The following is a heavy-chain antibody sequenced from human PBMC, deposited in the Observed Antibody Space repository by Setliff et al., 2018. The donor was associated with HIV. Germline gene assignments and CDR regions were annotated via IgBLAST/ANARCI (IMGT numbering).Heavy chain of an antibody. CDR1: GGSISSSNYY. D-gene: IGHD3-9*01. CDR3: ATRNTLRYFEWLNYYYYYMDV. J-gene: IGHJ6*03. Sequence: PSETLSLTCTVSGGSISSSNYYWGWIRQPPGKGPEWMGSISYSGNAYYNPSLKSRVPISEDKSENQFSRKLSSVTAADTDVYYCATRNTLRYFEWLNYYYYYMDVWGKGTTVTVSS. CDR2: ISYSGNA. V-gene: IGHV4-39*01.